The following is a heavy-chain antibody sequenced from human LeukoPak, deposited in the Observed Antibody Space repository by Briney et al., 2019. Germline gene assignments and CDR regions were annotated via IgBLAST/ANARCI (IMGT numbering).Heavy chain of an antibody. CDR2: INPNSGGT. CDR1: GCTFTGYY. CDR3: ARVPRGYCSGGSCYTPGYFQH. V-gene: IGHV1-2*02. J-gene: IGHJ1*01. Sequence: ASVKVSCKASGCTFTGYYMHWVRQAPGQGLEWMGWINPNSGGTNYAQKFQGRVTMTRDTSISTAYMELSRLRSDDTAVYYCARVPRGYCSGGSCYTPGYFQHWGQGTLVTVSS. D-gene: IGHD2-15*01.